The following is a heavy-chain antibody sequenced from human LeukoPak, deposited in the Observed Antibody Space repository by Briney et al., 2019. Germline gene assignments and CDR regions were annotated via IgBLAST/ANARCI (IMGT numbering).Heavy chain of an antibody. CDR1: GFTFSSYW. Sequence: GGSLGFSWAASGFTFSSYWWNGFGQAQGKGWVWVSRIASDGSSTTYADSVKGRFSISRDNAKNTLCLQMNSLRVEDTAVYYCARGRPHGNDYWGQGTLVTVSS. D-gene: IGHD4-23*01. J-gene: IGHJ4*02. CDR3: ARGRPHGNDY. V-gene: IGHV3-74*01. CDR2: IASDGSST.